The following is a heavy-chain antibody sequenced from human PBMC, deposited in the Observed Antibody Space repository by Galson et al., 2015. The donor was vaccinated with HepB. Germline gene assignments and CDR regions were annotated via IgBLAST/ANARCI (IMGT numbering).Heavy chain of an antibody. Sequence: SLRLSCAASGFTFSSYAMHWVRQAPGKGLEWVAVISYDGSNKYYADSVKGRFTISRDNSKNTLYLQMNSLRAEDTAVYYCARGTTTIVPENYWYFDLWGRGTLVTVSS. CDR1: GFTFSSYA. CDR3: ARGTTTIVPENYWYFDL. J-gene: IGHJ2*01. V-gene: IGHV3-30-3*01. D-gene: IGHD2-2*01. CDR2: ISYDGSNK.